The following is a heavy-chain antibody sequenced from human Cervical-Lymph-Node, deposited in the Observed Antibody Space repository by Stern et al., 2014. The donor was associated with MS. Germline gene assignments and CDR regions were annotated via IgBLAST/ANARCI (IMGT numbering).Heavy chain of an antibody. J-gene: IGHJ4*02. V-gene: IGHV4-39*01. CDR3: AKHACTGAACPFDL. CDR2: VYYSGAT. D-gene: IGHD2-8*02. Sequence: QLQLQESGPGLVKPSETLSLTCAVSGDSISSYTHYWAWIRQPPGKGLEWIGSVYYSGATYYNPYLKSPVTISVDTSQNHFPLGLTSLTAADTAVYYCAKHACTGAACPFDLWGQGTLVTVSS. CDR1: GDSISSYTHY.